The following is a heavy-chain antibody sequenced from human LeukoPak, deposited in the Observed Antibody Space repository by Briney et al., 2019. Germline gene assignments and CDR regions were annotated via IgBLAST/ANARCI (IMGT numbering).Heavy chain of an antibody. CDR3: ARDVDTAMVD. CDR1: GFTVSSNY. CDR2: ISSSSSYI. V-gene: IGHV3-21*01. J-gene: IGHJ4*02. Sequence: GGSLRLSCAASGFTVSSNYMSWVRQAPGKGLEWVSSISSSSSYIYYADSVKGRFTISRDNAKNSLYLQMNSLRAEDTAVYYCARDVDTAMVDWGQGTLVTVSS. D-gene: IGHD5-18*01.